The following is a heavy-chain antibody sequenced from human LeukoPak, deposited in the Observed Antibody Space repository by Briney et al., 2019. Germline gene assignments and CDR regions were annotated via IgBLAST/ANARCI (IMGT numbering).Heavy chain of an antibody. J-gene: IGHJ3*02. D-gene: IGHD1-26*01. Sequence: GGSLRLSCAASGCTVSSDYMSWVRQAPGKGLEWVSVLYSGAITYYDDSVKRRFTISRSNAKNSLYLQMNSLRAEDTAVYYCARVLAVTSVGGYFEDAFDIWGQGTMVSVSS. CDR2: LYSGAIT. CDR3: ARVLAVTSVGGYFEDAFDI. CDR1: GCTVSSDY. V-gene: IGHV3-66*01.